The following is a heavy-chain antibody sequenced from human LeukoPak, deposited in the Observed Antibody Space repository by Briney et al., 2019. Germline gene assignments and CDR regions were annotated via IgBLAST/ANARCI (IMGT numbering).Heavy chain of an antibody. J-gene: IGHJ4*02. D-gene: IGHD2-2*01. V-gene: IGHV3-74*01. CDR1: GFTFSSYW. CDR3: TRPESSSSLACDH. Sequence: GGSLRLSCAASGFTFSSYWMYWVRQAPGKGLVWVSYINSDGSTTNYADSVKGRFIISRDNAKNTLYLQMNSLRAEDTAVYYCTRPESSSSLACDHWGQGTLVTVSS. CDR2: INSDGSTT.